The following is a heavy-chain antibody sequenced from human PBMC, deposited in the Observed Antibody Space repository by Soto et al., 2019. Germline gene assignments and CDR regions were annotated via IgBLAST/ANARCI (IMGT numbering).Heavy chain of an antibody. CDR1: GFGFSKFG. CDR3: AKEVWGLYTFGRPLDN. V-gene: IGHV3-33*06. D-gene: IGHD3-16*01. J-gene: IGHJ4*01. CDR2: IWYDGSQK. Sequence: PGGSLRLSGAASGFGFSKFGMYWVRQAPGKGLEWVAVIWYDGSQKYYTDSVKGRFTISRDNSNNTLYLQMSSLRAEDTAVYYCAKEVWGLYTFGRPLDNWGHGTLVTV.